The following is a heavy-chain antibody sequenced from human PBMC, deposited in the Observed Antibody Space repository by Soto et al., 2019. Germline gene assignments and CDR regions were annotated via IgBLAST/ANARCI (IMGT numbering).Heavy chain of an antibody. V-gene: IGHV3-23*01. CDR1: GFTFNNFG. D-gene: IGHD3-3*01. Sequence: GGSLRLSCVTSGFTFNNFGMKWVRQAPGKGLEWVLSISASGFNKYYADSVKGRFTISRDDSKNTLYLQMNSLRAEDTAVYYCAKDGPDYDFWSGYLYYFDYWGQGTLVTVSS. CDR2: ISASGFNK. J-gene: IGHJ4*02. CDR3: AKDGPDYDFWSGYLYYFDY.